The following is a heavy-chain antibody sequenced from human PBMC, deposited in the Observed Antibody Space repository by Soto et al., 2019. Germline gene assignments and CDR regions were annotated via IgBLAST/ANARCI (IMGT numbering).Heavy chain of an antibody. CDR2: INAGNGNT. Sequence: QVQLVQSGAEVKKPGASVKVSCKASGYTFTSYAMHWVRQAPGQRLEWMGWINAGNGNTKYSQKFQGRVTSTRDTSASTAYMELSSLRSEDTAVYYCARRYSSGWYEDYFDYWGQGTLVTVSS. CDR3: ARRYSSGWYEDYFDY. CDR1: GYTFTSYA. J-gene: IGHJ4*02. V-gene: IGHV1-3*01. D-gene: IGHD6-19*01.